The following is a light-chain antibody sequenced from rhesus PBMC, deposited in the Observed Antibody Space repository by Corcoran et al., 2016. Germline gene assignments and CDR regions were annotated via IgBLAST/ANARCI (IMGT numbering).Light chain of an antibody. CDR1: QGISSY. CDR3: QQGYSTPYS. J-gene: IGKJ2*01. CDR2: YAN. V-gene: IGKV1-32*03. Sequence: DIQMSQSPSSLSASVGDRVTITCRASQGISSYLNWYQQKPGKAPKPLIYYANSLASGVPSMFSGSGSVMDYTLTITSLQPEDFATYYCQQGYSTPYSFGQGTKVEIK.